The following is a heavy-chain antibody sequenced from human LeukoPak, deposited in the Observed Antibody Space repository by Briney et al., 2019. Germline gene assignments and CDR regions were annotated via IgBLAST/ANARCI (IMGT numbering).Heavy chain of an antibody. CDR2: IYPDDSDT. J-gene: IGHJ4*02. CDR1: GYSFTSYW. CDR3: ARLMSGNYHNAADF. D-gene: IGHD3-10*01. Sequence: GESLKISCKGSGYSFTSYWIGWVRQMPGKGLEWMGIIYPDDSDTRYSPSFQGQVTFSADKSTSTAYLQWSSLKASDTAMYFCARLMSGNYHNAADFWGQGTLVTVSS. V-gene: IGHV5-51*01.